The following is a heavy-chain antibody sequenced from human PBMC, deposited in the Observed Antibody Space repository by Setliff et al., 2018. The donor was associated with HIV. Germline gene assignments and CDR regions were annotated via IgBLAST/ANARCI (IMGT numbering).Heavy chain of an antibody. CDR1: GYFISNGYY. CDR2: IYQSGTT. V-gene: IGHV4-38-2*01. Sequence: SETLSLTCAVSGYFISNGYYWGWIRQPPGRGPEWIASIYQSGTTYYNPSLKSRVTILVGTSKNQFSLNLSSVTAADTAVYYCARALGSGNTNVFNSWGQGTLVNVS. J-gene: IGHJ1*01. D-gene: IGHD3-10*01. CDR3: ARALGSGNTNVFNS.